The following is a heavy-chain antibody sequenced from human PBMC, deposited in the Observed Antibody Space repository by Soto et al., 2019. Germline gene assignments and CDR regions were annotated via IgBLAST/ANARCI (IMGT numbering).Heavy chain of an antibody. CDR2: MNPINGAT. CDR1: EYDFTAYD. CDR3: GRGPSPRAPAGGTPYYYAMGV. Sequence: ASVKVSCKASEYDFTAYDINWERQAPGQGLEWMGWMNPINGATGTARRFQGRVSMTRNTDTGTAYLELTSLRSDDTAVYFCGRGPSPRAPAGGTPYYYAMGVWGQGTTGTIAS. J-gene: IGHJ6*02. V-gene: IGHV1-8*02. D-gene: IGHD2-2*01.